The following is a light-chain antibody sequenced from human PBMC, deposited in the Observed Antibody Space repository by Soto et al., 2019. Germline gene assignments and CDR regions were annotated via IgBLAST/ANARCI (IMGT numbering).Light chain of an antibody. CDR1: QSVNTW. CDR3: QHHNSFPFT. CDR2: KAS. J-gene: IGKJ4*01. Sequence: DIQMTQSPPTLSASVGDRVTITCRASQSVNTWLAWHQQKPGKAPKVLIYKASSLESGVPSRFSGSGSGTEFTLTISSLQPDDVATYYCQHHNSFPFTFGGRTKVEIK. V-gene: IGKV1-5*03.